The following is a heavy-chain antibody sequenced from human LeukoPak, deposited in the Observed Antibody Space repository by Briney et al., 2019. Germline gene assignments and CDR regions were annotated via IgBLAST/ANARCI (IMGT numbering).Heavy chain of an antibody. CDR3: ARVTPYYYDSSGENIDY. V-gene: IGHV3-30-3*01. D-gene: IGHD3-22*01. CDR1: RFTPSSSA. Sequence: GGSLRLSCVDPRFTPSSSAPHWVRPAPRKGLERVAVISYDGSNKYYADAVKGRFTISRDNSKNTLYLQMNSLRAEDTAVYYCARVTPYYYDSSGENIDYWGQGTLVTVSS. CDR2: ISYDGSNK. J-gene: IGHJ4*02.